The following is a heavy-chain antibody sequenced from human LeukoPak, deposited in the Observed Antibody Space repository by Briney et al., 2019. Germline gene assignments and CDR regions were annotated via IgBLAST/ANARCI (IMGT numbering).Heavy chain of an antibody. J-gene: IGHJ5*02. V-gene: IGHV3-23*01. CDR2: ISGSGGST. Sequence: PGGSLRLSCAASGFTFSSYAMSWVRQAPGKGLEWVSAISGSGGSTYYADSVKGRFTISRDNSKNTLYLQMNSLRAEDTAVYYRAKDFIVVVVAATNNWFDPWGQGTLVTVSS. D-gene: IGHD2-15*01. CDR1: GFTFSSYA. CDR3: AKDFIVVVVAATNNWFDP.